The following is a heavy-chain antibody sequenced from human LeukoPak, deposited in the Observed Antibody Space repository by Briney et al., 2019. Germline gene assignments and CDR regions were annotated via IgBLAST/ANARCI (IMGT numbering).Heavy chain of an antibody. Sequence: GGSLRLSCAASGFTFSSYWMNWARQAPGKGLEWVASINHNGNVNYYVDSVKGRFTISRDNAKNSLYLQMNSLRAEDTAVYYCAKHKENYGDSCLDDYWGQGTLVTVSS. D-gene: IGHD4-17*01. CDR2: INHNGNVN. CDR3: AKHKENYGDSCLDDY. V-gene: IGHV3-7*03. CDR1: GFTFSSYW. J-gene: IGHJ4*02.